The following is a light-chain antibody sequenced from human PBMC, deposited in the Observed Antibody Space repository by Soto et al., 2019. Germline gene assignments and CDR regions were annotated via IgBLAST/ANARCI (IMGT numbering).Light chain of an antibody. CDR2: GAS. J-gene: IGKJ5*01. CDR1: QSVSSSY. V-gene: IGKV3-15*01. Sequence: EIVLTQSPATLSLSPGERATLSCRASQSVSSSYLAWYQQKPGQAPRLLIYGASTRATGIPARFSGSGSGTEFTLTISSLQSEDFEIYYCQQYNNWPITFGQGTRLEIK. CDR3: QQYNNWPIT.